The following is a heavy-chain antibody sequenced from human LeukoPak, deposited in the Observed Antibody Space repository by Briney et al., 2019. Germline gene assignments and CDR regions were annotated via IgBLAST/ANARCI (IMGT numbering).Heavy chain of an antibody. CDR2: IYPGDSDT. CDR3: ARGRGSGSYPYYFDY. J-gene: IGHJ4*02. Sequence: GESLKISCEGSGYSFTSYWSGWVRQMPGKGLEWMGIIYPGDSDTRYSPSFQGQVTISAVKSISTAYLQWNSLKASDTAIYYCARGRGSGSYPYYFDYWGQGTLVTVSS. D-gene: IGHD3-10*01. V-gene: IGHV5-51*01. CDR1: GYSFTSYW.